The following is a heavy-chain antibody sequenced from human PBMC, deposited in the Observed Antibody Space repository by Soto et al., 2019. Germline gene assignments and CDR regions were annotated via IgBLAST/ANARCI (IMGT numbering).Heavy chain of an antibody. V-gene: IGHV4-59*01. J-gene: IGHJ5*02. CDR3: ARDLPHHYYDSSGYYP. CDR1: GGSISSYY. Sequence: SETLSLTCTVSGGSISSYYWSWIRQPPGKGLEWIGYIYYSGSTNYNPSLKSRVTISVDTSKNQFSLKLSSVTAADTAVYYCARDLPHHYYDSSGYYPWGQGTLVTVSS. D-gene: IGHD3-22*01. CDR2: IYYSGST.